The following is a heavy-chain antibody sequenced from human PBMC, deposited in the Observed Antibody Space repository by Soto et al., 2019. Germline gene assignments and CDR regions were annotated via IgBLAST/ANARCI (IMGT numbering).Heavy chain of an antibody. J-gene: IGHJ4*02. Sequence: VGSLRLSCAASGFTFTSYSMNWVRQAPGKGLEWVSSISSTTNYIYYGDSMKGRFTISRDNAKNSLYLEMNSLRADDTAVYYCARESEDLTSNFDYWGQGTLVTVSS. V-gene: IGHV3-21*06. CDR3: ARESEDLTSNFDY. CDR2: ISSTTNYI. CDR1: GFTFTSYS.